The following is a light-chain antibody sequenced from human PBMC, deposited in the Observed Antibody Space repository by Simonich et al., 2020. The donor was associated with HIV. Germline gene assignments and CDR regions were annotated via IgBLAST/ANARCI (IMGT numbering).Light chain of an antibody. J-gene: IGKJ1*01. Sequence: DIQMTQSPSSLSASVGDRVTITCRARQSINSYLNWYQQKPGKAPKLLIYAASSLQIGVPSRFSGSGSGTDFTLTISSLQPEDFATYYCQQSYSTPRTFGQGTKVEIK. CDR3: QQSYSTPRT. V-gene: IGKV1-39*01. CDR1: QSINSY. CDR2: AAS.